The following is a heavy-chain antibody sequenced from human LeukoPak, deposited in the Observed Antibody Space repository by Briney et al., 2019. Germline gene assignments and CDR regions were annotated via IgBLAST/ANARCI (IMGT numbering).Heavy chain of an antibody. Sequence: PGGSLRLSCAASGFTFSSYAMHWVRQAPGKGLEWVAVISYDGSNKYYADSVKGRFTISRDNSKNTLYLQMNSLRAEDTAVYYCANGLGFMDVWGKGTTVTVSS. CDR1: GFTFSSYA. D-gene: IGHD2-15*01. CDR2: ISYDGSNK. V-gene: IGHV3-30-3*01. CDR3: ANGLGFMDV. J-gene: IGHJ6*04.